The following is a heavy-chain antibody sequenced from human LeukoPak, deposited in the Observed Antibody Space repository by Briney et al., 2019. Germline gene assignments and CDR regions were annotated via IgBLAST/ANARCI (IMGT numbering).Heavy chain of an antibody. CDR3: ARAGQQLLYD. J-gene: IGHJ4*02. D-gene: IGHD6-13*01. CDR2: INQDSSDI. V-gene: IGHV3-7*02. CDR1: GLTLSNYW. Sequence: GGSLRLSCVDSGLTLSNYWMTWVRQAPGKGLEWMANINQDSSDIHYVDSVRGRFTISRDNAKNSVYLQMNSLRAEDTAVYYCARAGQQLLYDWGQGTLVTVSS.